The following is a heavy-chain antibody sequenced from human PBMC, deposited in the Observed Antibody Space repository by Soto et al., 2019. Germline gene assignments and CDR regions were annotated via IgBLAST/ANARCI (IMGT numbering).Heavy chain of an antibody. CDR2: IYHSGST. Sequence: SETLSLTCTVSGGSISSSNWWSWVRQPPGKGLEWIGEIYHSGSTNYNPSLKSRVTISVDKSKNQFSLKLSSVTAADTAVYYCARTLVYCISTSCYDPYYYYYYGMDVWGQGTTVTVSS. CDR3: ARTLVYCISTSCYDPYYYYYYGMDV. V-gene: IGHV4-4*02. D-gene: IGHD2-2*01. J-gene: IGHJ6*02. CDR1: GGSISSSNW.